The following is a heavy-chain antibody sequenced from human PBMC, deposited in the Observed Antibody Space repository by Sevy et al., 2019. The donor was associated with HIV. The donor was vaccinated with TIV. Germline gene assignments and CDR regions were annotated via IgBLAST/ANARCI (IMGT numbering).Heavy chain of an antibody. CDR2: ISSGGSNK. V-gene: IGHV3-11*01. D-gene: IGHD5-18*01. CDR1: TFTFSDYY. Sequence: GGSLRLSCAASTFTFSDYYVTWIRQAPGKGLEWVSHISSGGSNKYYADSVKGRFTISRDNAKNSLYLQMNSLRVEDTALYYCARVRYNYGPYYFDYWGQGTLVTVSS. J-gene: IGHJ4*02. CDR3: ARVRYNYGPYYFDY.